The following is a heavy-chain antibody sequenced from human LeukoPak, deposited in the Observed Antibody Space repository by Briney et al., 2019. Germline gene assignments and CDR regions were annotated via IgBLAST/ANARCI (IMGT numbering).Heavy chain of an antibody. Sequence: PSETLTLTCTVSGGSISSYYWSWIRQPPGKGLEWIGYIYYSGSTNYKPSLTSRVTISVHTCKNQFPPKLRSVHAAKPPLYYCARMRPDPYYDILTGYYNTIDYWGQGSLVTVSS. J-gene: IGHJ4*02. CDR3: ARMRPDPYYDILTGYYNTIDY. V-gene: IGHV4-59*01. D-gene: IGHD3-9*01. CDR2: IYYSGST. CDR1: GGSISSYY.